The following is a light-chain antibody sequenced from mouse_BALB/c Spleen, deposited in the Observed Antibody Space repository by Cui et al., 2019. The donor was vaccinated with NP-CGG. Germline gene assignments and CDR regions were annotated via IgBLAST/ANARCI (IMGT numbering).Light chain of an antibody. V-gene: IGLV1*01. Sequence: QAVVTQESAFTTSPGETVTLTCRSSTGAVTTSNYANWVQEKPDHLFTGLIGGTNNRVPGVPARFSGSLIGDKAALTITGAQTEDEAKYFCALWYSNHWVFGGGTKLTVL. CDR3: ALWYSNHWV. CDR1: TGAVTTSNY. CDR2: GTN. J-gene: IGLJ1*01.